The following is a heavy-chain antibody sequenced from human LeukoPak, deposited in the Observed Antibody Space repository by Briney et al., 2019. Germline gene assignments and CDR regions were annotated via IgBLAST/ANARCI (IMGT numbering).Heavy chain of an antibody. Sequence: PGGSLRLSCAASGFTPSSNYMSWVRHAPGEGLEWGSVIYSGVSTYYADSVKGRFTISRDNSKNTLYLQMNSLRAEDTAVYYCARDKRRDNGDYYYYYYGMDVWGQGTTVTVSS. D-gene: IGHD4-17*01. CDR1: GFTPSSNY. CDR3: ARDKRRDNGDYYYYYYGMDV. CDR2: IYSGVST. J-gene: IGHJ6*02. V-gene: IGHV3-66*01.